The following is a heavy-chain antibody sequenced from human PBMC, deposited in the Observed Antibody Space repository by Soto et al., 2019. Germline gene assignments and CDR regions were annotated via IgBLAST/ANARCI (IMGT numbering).Heavy chain of an antibody. J-gene: IGHJ4*02. CDR3: ARHSGYDYVFDY. V-gene: IGHV1-2*02. Sequence: ASVKVSCKASGYTFTGYYIHWVRQAPGQGLEWVGWINPDNGDTNYAQKFQGRVSMTRDTSTSTAYMGLSSLRFDDTAVYYCARHSGYDYVFDYWGQGTLVTVYS. CDR2: INPDNGDT. D-gene: IGHD5-12*01. CDR1: GYTFTGYY.